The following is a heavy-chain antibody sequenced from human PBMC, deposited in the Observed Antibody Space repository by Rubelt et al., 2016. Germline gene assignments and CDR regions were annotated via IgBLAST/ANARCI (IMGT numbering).Heavy chain of an antibody. J-gene: IGHJ2*01. Sequence: QLQLQESGPGLVKPSETLSLACTVSGGSISSSSYYWGWIRQPPGKGLEWIGSVFYTGSTYYNPSLKSRVTISVDTSKNQFSLKLTSVTAADTAGFYCARASGSYQANGWYFDLWGRGALVTVSS. V-gene: IGHV4-39*01. D-gene: IGHD1-26*01. CDR2: VFYTGST. CDR1: GGSISSSSYY. CDR3: ARASGSYQANGWYFDL.